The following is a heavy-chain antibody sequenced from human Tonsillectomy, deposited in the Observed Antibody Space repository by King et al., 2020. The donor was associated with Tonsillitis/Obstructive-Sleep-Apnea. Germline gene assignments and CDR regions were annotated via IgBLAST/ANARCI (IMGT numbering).Heavy chain of an antibody. CDR3: ARQIYYDRSGRGMGWYNWFDP. V-gene: IGHV4-59*08. J-gene: IGHJ5*02. CDR2: NYYSGST. CDR1: GGSISSYY. Sequence: VQLQESGPGLVKPSETLSLTCTVSGGSISSYYWSWIRQPPGKGLEWIGYNYYSGSTNYNPSLKSRVTISVDTSKNQFSLKLSSVTAADTAVDYCARQIYYDRSGRGMGWYNWFDPWGQGTLVTVSS. D-gene: IGHD3-22*01.